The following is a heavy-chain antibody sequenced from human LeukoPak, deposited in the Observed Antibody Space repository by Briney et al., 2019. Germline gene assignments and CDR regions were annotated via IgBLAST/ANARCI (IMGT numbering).Heavy chain of an antibody. Sequence: ASVKVSCKASGYTLTSYYMHWVRQAPGQGLEWMGIINPSGGSTSYAQKFQGRVTMTRDTSTSTVYMELSSLRSEDTAVYYCARDPQRYDSSGYYLWFDPWGQGTLVTVSS. D-gene: IGHD3-22*01. CDR1: GYTLTSYY. V-gene: IGHV1-46*01. CDR3: ARDPQRYDSSGYYLWFDP. J-gene: IGHJ5*02. CDR2: INPSGGST.